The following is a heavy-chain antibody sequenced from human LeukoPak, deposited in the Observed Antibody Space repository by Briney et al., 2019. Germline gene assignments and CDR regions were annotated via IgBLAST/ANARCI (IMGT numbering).Heavy chain of an antibody. J-gene: IGHJ5*02. CDR2: SYSSNNT. CDR1: GVSISSGSCY. D-gene: IGHD6-13*01. Sequence: SETLSLTCAVSGVSISSGSCYWSCLRQPAGKVLELIGHSYSSNNTNYNPSSKSRATIAVDTSKNQFSLKLSSVAAADTAVFYRARAIAAAVNWFDPWGQGTLVTVSS. V-gene: IGHV4-61*09. CDR3: ARAIAAAVNWFDP.